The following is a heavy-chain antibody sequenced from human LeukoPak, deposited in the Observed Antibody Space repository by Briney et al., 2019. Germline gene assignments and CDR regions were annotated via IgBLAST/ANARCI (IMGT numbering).Heavy chain of an antibody. CDR3: ARNLGSDSS. J-gene: IGHJ5*02. CDR2: IFPSGGEI. CDR1: GFTFSTFA. Sequence: GGSLRLSCAASGFTFSTFAMIWVRQPPGKGLEWVSSIFPSGGEIHYADSVRGRFTISRDNSKNTLYLQMNSLRAEDTAMYYCARNLGSDSSWGQGTLVTVSS. V-gene: IGHV3-23*01. D-gene: IGHD2-21*01.